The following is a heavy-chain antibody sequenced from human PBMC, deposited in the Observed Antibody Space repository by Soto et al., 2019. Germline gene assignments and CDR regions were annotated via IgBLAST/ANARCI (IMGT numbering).Heavy chain of an antibody. D-gene: IGHD6-19*01. CDR2: TTPGGDSA. Sequence: QVLLVQSEAAVKKPGASVKISCKASRNTFTGYYLHWLRQAPGHGLEWMGMTTPGGDSARYAQRFQGRVTMTRDTSTTTVYMELSSLRSEDTATYYCARTTPSFSSGWYLDYWGQGTLVTVSS. J-gene: IGHJ4*02. CDR1: RNTFTGYY. CDR3: ARTTPSFSSGWYLDY. V-gene: IGHV1-46*03.